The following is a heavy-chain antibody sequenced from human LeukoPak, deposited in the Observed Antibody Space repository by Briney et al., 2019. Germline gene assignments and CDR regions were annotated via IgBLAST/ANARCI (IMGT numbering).Heavy chain of an antibody. Sequence: PSETLSLTCTVSGGSVSDYYWSWIRQPPGKGLEWIGSIYYSGSTYYNPSLKSRVTISVDTSKNQFSLKLSSVTAADTAVYYCARHGRAAAGKEDYFDYWGQGTLVTVSS. CDR3: ARHGRAAAGKEDYFDY. V-gene: IGHV4-39*01. J-gene: IGHJ4*02. D-gene: IGHD6-13*01. CDR2: IYYSGST. CDR1: GGSVSDYY.